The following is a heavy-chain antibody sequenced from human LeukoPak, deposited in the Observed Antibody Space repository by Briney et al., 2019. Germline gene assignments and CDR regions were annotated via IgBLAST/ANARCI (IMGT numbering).Heavy chain of an antibody. Sequence: SETLSLTCTVSGGSISNYYWSWTRQSPGKGLEWIEYIYYTGSTYYNPSLKSRVTMSVDTSKNQFSLHLSSVTAADTAVYYCARETADASGSNYFYSGMDVWGQGTTVTVSS. J-gene: IGHJ6*02. V-gene: IGHV4-59*01. CDR2: IYYTGST. CDR1: GGSISNYY. D-gene: IGHD3-10*01. CDR3: ARETADASGSNYFYSGMDV.